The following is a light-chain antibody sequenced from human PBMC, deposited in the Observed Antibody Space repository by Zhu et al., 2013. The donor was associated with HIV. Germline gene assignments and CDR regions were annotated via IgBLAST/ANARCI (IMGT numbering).Light chain of an antibody. J-gene: IGLJ2*01. Sequence: SYELTQPPSVSVAPGKTARIPCVGNNIGSKSVHWYQQKSGQAPVLVIYDDNDRPSGIPERFSGSNSGKTATLTISTVEAGDEADYFCQVWHHNVDHLVLFGGGTKLTVL. CDR2: DDN. V-gene: IGLV3-21*04. CDR1: NIGSKS. CDR3: QVWHHNVDHLVL.